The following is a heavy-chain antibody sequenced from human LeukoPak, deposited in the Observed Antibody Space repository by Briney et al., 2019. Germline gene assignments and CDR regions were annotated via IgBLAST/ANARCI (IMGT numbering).Heavy chain of an antibody. D-gene: IGHD4-17*01. CDR3: ARAGSYGDYEFDF. V-gene: IGHV4-39*07. J-gene: IGHJ4*02. Sequence: PSETLSLTRTVSGGSISSSNYHWGWIRQPPGKGLEWIGGIYYSGSTYYNPSLKSRVTISVDTSKNQFSLKLSSVTAADTAVHYCARAGSYGDYEFDFWGQGTLVTVSS. CDR1: GGSISSSNYH. CDR2: IYYSGST.